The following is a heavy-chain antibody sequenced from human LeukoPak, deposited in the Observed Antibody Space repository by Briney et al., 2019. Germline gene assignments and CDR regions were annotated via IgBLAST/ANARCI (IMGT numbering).Heavy chain of an antibody. D-gene: IGHD3-10*01. V-gene: IGHV3-23*01. CDR1: GFTISTYG. CDR2: ISGGTT. CDR3: AKSVYPSGNY. J-gene: IGHJ4*02. Sequence: LPGGSLRLSCAASGFTISTYGMSWVRQAPGKGLEWVSSISGGTTYYADSVKGRFTISRDNSRNTVSLQMNSLRAEDTAVYYCAKSVYPSGNYWGQGTLVTVSS.